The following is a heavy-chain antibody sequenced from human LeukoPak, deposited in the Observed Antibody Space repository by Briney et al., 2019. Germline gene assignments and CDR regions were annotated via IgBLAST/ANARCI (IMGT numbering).Heavy chain of an antibody. D-gene: IGHD3-3*01. CDR3: VREGIFSLHY. J-gene: IGHJ4*02. Sequence: PGGSLRLSCAASGFTFSSFWMGWVRQAPGKGLEWVANIKQDGSEENFVDSVKGRFTISRDNAKNSLYLQMNGLRAEDTAVYYCVREGIFSLHYWGQGTLVTVSS. CDR1: GFTFSSFW. CDR2: IKQDGSEE. V-gene: IGHV3-7*01.